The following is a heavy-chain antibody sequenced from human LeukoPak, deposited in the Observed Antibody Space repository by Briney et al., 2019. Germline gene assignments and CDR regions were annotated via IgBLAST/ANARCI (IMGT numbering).Heavy chain of an antibody. CDR2: INHSGST. Sequence: PSETLSLTCAVYGGSFSGYYWSWIRQPPGKGLEWIGEINHSGSTNYNPSLKSRVTISVDTSKNQFSLKLSSVTAADTAVYYCARGLSVSDYWGQGTLVTVSS. CDR1: GGSFSGYY. J-gene: IGHJ4*02. V-gene: IGHV4-34*01. CDR3: ARGLSVSDY. D-gene: IGHD5/OR15-5a*01.